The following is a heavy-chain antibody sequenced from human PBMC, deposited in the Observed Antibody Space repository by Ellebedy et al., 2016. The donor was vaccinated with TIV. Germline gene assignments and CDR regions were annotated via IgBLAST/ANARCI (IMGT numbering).Heavy chain of an antibody. J-gene: IGHJ3*02. CDR2: INPNSGGT. D-gene: IGHD6-6*01. CDR3: ARGIAARKGYAFDI. Sequence: ASVKVSXXASGYTFTGYYMHWVRQAPGQGLEWMGWINPNSGGTNYAQKFQGRVTMTRDTSISTAYMELSRLRSDDTAVYYCARGIAARKGYAFDIWGQGTMVTVSS. V-gene: IGHV1-2*02. CDR1: GYTFTGYY.